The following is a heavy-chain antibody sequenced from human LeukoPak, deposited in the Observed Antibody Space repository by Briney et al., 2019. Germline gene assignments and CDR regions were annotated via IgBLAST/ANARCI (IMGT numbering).Heavy chain of an antibody. V-gene: IGHV3-48*03. CDR1: EFTFSSYE. CDR2: ITAGGTYI. D-gene: IGHD2-21*01. J-gene: IGHJ4*02. CDR3: ARETQACGGDCYDY. Sequence: GGSLRLSCEASEFTFSSYEMNWVRQAPGKRLECVSYITAGGTYIRYADSVRGRFTISRDNAKNSLYLQMDSLKSEDTAVYYCARETQACGGDCYDYWGQGTQVTVSS.